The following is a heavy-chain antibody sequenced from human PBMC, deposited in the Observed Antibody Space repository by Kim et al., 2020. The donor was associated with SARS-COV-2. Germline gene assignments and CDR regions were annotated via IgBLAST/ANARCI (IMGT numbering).Heavy chain of an antibody. CDR3: ARRRIVATITYYFDY. V-gene: IGHV5-51*01. J-gene: IGHJ4*02. Sequence: SFQGQVTISADKSISTAYLQWSSLKASDTAMYYCARRRIVATITYYFDYWGQGTLVTVSS. D-gene: IGHD5-12*01.